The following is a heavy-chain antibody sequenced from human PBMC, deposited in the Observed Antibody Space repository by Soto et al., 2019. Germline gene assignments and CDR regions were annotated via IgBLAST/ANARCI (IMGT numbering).Heavy chain of an antibody. J-gene: IGHJ5*02. CDR3: ARGIKYGAYSRWFDP. CDR1: GYTFTSYD. CDR2: MNPNSGNT. Sequence: SSVKVSCKASGYTFTSYDINWVRQATGQGLEYLGWMNPNSGNTGYVQKFQGRVTMTRDTSISTAYMELSSLRSEDSAVYFCARGIKYGAYSRWFDPWG. V-gene: IGHV1-8*01. D-gene: IGHD4-17*01.